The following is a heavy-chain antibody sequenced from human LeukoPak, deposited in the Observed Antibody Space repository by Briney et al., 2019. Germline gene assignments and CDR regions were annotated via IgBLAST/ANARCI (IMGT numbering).Heavy chain of an antibody. Sequence: GGSLRLSCAASGFTVSSNYMSWVRQAPGKGLEWVSVVHSIGTTSYADSVKGRFTISRDNSKNTLYLQMNSLRAEDTAVYYCARAVYSGSYHVGESDYWGQGTLVTVSS. CDR2: VHSIGTT. J-gene: IGHJ4*02. V-gene: IGHV3-53*01. D-gene: IGHD1-26*01. CDR1: GFTVSSNY. CDR3: ARAVYSGSYHVGESDY.